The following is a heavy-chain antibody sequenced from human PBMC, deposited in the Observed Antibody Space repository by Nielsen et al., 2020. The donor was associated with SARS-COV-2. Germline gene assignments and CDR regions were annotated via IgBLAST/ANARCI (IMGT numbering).Heavy chain of an antibody. D-gene: IGHD3-10*01. Sequence: DSVKGRFTISRDNFKNTLYLQMNSLRTEDTAVYYCAKSNVVRGFIGYYFEYWGRGTAVNVSS. V-gene: IGHV3-30*02. J-gene: IGHJ4*02. CDR3: AKSNVVRGFIGYYFEY.